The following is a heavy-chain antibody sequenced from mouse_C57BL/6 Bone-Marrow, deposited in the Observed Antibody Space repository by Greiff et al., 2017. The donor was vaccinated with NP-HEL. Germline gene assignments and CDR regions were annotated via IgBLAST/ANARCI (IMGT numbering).Heavy chain of an antibody. CDR3: ARYYYGSRGWYFDV. Sequence: QQSCKASGYTFTSYWMHWVKQRPGRGLEWIGRIDPNSGGTKFNEKFKTKATLTVDKPSSTAYMQLSSLTSEDSAVYYCARYYYGSRGWYFDVWGTGTTVTASS. CDR1: GYTFTSYW. D-gene: IGHD1-1*01. V-gene: IGHV1-72*01. J-gene: IGHJ1*03. CDR2: IDPNSGGT.